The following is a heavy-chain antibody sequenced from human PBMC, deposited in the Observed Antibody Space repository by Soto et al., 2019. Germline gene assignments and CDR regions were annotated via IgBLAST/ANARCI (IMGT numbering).Heavy chain of an antibody. V-gene: IGHV3-53*01. J-gene: IGHJ6*02. CDR2: IYSGGST. D-gene: IGHD2-15*01. CDR1: GFTVSSNY. CDR3: ARDHCSGGSCYYYYYGMDV. Sequence: GGSLRLSXASSGFTVSSNYISWVRQAPGKGLEWVSVIYSGGSTYYADSVKGRFTISRDNSKNTLYLQMNSLRAEDTAVYYCARDHCSGGSCYYYYYGMDVWGQGTTVTVSS.